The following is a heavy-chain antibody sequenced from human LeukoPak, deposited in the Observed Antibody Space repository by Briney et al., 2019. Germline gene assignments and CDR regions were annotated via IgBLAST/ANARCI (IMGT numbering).Heavy chain of an antibody. V-gene: IGHV1-2*02. CDR1: GYTFNDFY. CDR2: INPNSGGT. CDR3: ASDYGDYGNAFDI. Sequence: ASVKVSCKASGYTFNDFYIHWLRQAPGQGLEWMGWINPNSGGTNYAQKFQGRVTMTRDTSISTAYMELSRLRSDDTAVYYCASDYGDYGNAFDIWGQGTMVTVSS. J-gene: IGHJ3*02. D-gene: IGHD4-17*01.